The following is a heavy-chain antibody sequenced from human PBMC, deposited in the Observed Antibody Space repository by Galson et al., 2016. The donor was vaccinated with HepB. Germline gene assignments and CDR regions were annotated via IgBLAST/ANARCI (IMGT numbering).Heavy chain of an antibody. CDR2: ISSSTRTI. D-gene: IGHD4-23*01. V-gene: IGHV3-48*02. J-gene: IGHJ3*02. CDR1: GFILSSYG. Sequence: SLRLSCAASGFILSSYGMDWVRQAPGKGLEWVSYISSSTRTIYYADSVKGRFTISRDNGNNSLYLQMNSLRDEDTAVYYCARDRDYGGIIPDALDIWGQGTMVTVSS. CDR3: ARDRDYGGIIPDALDI.